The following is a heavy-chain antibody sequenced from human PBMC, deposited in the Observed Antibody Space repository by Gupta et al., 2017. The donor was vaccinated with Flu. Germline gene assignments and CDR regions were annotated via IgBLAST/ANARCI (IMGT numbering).Heavy chain of an antibody. CDR3: ARGPGMYQLLNWLDP. CDR1: GFLFRDYE. Sequence: EVQLVESGGALVQPGGSLRLSCAASGFLFRDYEMNWVRQAPGKGLEWISYISFSGNTIHYAESVKGRFTISRDNAKNSLYLQMTSLRAEDTAVYYCARGPGMYQLLNWLDPWGQGTPVTVSS. D-gene: IGHD2-2*01. CDR2: ISFSGNTI. V-gene: IGHV3-48*03. J-gene: IGHJ5*02.